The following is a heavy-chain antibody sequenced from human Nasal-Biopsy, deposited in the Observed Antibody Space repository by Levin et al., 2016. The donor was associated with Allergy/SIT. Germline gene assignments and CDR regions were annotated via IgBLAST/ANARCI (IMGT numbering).Heavy chain of an antibody. CDR3: AKDSCSGGSCYSSGLDAFDI. J-gene: IGHJ3*02. D-gene: IGHD2-15*01. V-gene: IGHV3-30*02. CDR2: IRYDGSTK. Sequence: GESLKISCAASGFTFSSYGMHWVRQAPGKGLEWVAFIRYDGSTKYYADSVKGRFTISKDNSKNTLYLQMNSLRPEDTAVYYCAKDSCSGGSCYSSGLDAFDIWGQGTMVTVSS. CDR1: GFTFSSYG.